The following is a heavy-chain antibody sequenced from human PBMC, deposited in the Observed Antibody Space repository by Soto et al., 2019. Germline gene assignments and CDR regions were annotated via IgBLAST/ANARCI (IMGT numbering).Heavy chain of an antibody. J-gene: IGHJ6*02. Sequence: LILSCAASGFTFSNYGIHWVRHAPVKVLDWVAIIWHDGNNKYYADSVRGRFIISRDNSKNRLYLQMNSLRAEDTAVYYCASDLVGASDSYGLDVWGQGTPVTVSS. CDR1: GFTFSNYG. CDR3: ASDLVGASDSYGLDV. CDR2: IWHDGNNK. D-gene: IGHD1-26*01. V-gene: IGHV3-33*01.